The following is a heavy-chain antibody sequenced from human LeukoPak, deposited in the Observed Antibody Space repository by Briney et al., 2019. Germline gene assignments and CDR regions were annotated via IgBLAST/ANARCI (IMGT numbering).Heavy chain of an antibody. D-gene: IGHD3-22*01. CDR1: GLAFSSYS. Sequence: GRSLRLSCVASGLAFSSYSMHWVRQAPGKGLEWVGVISYDGSDEYYTDSVKGRFTISRDNSKNTVYLQMNSLRADDTAVYYCATDDSSGLWGQGTLVTVSS. V-gene: IGHV3-30*04. J-gene: IGHJ4*02. CDR3: ATDDSSGL. CDR2: ISYDGSDE.